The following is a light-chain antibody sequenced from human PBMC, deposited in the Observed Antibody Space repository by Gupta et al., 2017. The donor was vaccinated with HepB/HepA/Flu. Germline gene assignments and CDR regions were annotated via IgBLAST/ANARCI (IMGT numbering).Light chain of an antibody. Sequence: SSVLTQPPSASVAPGKTARITCGGNNIGSKSVHWYQQKSGQAPMLVLYYDRDRRSGLPERFSGSNSGNTATLTISWVEAGDEADYYCQGWDTTTYDHVFGTGTKVSVL. V-gene: IGLV3-21*04. CDR1: NIGSKS. CDR2: YDR. CDR3: QGWDTTTYDHV. J-gene: IGLJ1*01.